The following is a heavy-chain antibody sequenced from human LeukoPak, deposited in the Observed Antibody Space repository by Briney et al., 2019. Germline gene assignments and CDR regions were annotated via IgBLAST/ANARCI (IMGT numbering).Heavy chain of an antibody. CDR1: GYTFIGYY. J-gene: IGHJ4*02. CDR2: INPSSGGT. Sequence: ASVKVSCKASGYTFIGYYMHWVRQAPGQGLEWMGWINPSSGGTKYAQKFQGRVTLTRDTSISTAHMELSRLTSDDTAVYYCAGDILGEYGYWGQGTLVTVSS. CDR3: AGDILGEYGY. D-gene: IGHD2/OR15-2a*01. V-gene: IGHV1-2*02.